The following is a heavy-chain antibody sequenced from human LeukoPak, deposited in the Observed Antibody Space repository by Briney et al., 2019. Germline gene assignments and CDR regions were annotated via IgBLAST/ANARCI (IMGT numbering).Heavy chain of an antibody. J-gene: IGHJ6*03. CDR2: ISSTGGTT. Sequence: GGSLRLPCAASGFTFSSYGMSWVRQAPGKGLEWVSSISSTGGTTYYADSVKGRFTISRDNSKNTLYLQMNSLRAEDTAIYYCAKNGDRGAYCTGGTCYPYFYYYMDVWGKGTTVTI. CDR3: AKNGDRGAYCTGGTCYPYFYYYMDV. D-gene: IGHD2-15*01. V-gene: IGHV3-23*01. CDR1: GFTFSSYG.